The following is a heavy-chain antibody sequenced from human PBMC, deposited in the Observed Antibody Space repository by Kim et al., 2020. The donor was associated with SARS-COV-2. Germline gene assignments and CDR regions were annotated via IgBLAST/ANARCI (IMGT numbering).Heavy chain of an antibody. CDR2: IFYSGGT. D-gene: IGHD3-16*01. Sequence: SETLSLTCTVSGGSISTYYWSWLRQPPGKGLEWIGYIFYSGGTTYNPSLKSRVTMSVDTSKNQFSLNMSSVTAADTAVYYCARVTGDFLSLFDSWGQGTLVTVSS. CDR1: GGSISTYY. CDR3: ARVTGDFLSLFDS. J-gene: IGHJ4*02. V-gene: IGHV4-59*01.